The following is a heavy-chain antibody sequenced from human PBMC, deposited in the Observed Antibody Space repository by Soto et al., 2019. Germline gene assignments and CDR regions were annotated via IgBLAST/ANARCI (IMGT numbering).Heavy chain of an antibody. D-gene: IGHD2-15*01. CDR1: GFTFSSYG. J-gene: IGHJ4*02. V-gene: IGHV3-30*18. CDR2: ISYDGRNK. CDR3: AKDHSRYCSGGSCYSGVDY. Sequence: GGSLRLSCAASGFTFSSYGMHWVRQAPGKGLEWVAVISYDGRNKYYADSVKGRFTISRDNSKNTLYLQMNRLRAEDTAVYYCAKDHSRYCSGGSCYSGVDYWGQGTLVTVSS.